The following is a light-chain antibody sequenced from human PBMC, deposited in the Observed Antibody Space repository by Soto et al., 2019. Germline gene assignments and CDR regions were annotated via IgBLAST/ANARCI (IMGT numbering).Light chain of an antibody. Sequence: EIVLTESPGTLSLSPGERASLSCRASQSVSSSYLAWYQQKPGQAPRLLIYGASSRATDVPDRFCGSGSGTDFSLTISRLEPEDFAVYYCQQYGDSPVTFGQGTKVDIK. CDR3: QQYGDSPVT. CDR1: QSVSSSY. V-gene: IGKV3-20*01. CDR2: GAS. J-gene: IGKJ1*01.